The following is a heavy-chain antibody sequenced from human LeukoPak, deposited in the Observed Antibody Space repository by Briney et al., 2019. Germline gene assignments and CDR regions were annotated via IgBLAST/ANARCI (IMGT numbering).Heavy chain of an antibody. CDR2: INHSGST. CDR1: GGSFSGYY. D-gene: IGHD3-22*01. CDR3: AVSLRIVNAFDI. J-gene: IGHJ3*02. V-gene: IGHV4-34*01. Sequence: SETLSLTCAVYGGSFSGYYWSWIRQPPGKGLEWIGEINHSGSTNYNPSLKSRVTISVDTSKNQFSLKLSSVTAADTAVYYCAVSLRIVNAFDIWGQGTMVTVSS.